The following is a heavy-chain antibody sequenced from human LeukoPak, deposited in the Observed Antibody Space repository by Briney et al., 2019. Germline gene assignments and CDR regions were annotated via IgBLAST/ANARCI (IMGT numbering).Heavy chain of an antibody. Sequence: GGSLRLSCAASGFTFSSYSMNWVRQAPGKGLEWVSSISSSSSYIYYADSVKGRFTISRDNAKNSLYLQMNSLRAEDTAEYYCARDGIASSSWWGYFDYWGQGTLVTVSS. CDR2: ISSSSSYI. J-gene: IGHJ4*02. CDR3: ARDGIASSSWWGYFDY. CDR1: GFTFSSYS. V-gene: IGHV3-21*01. D-gene: IGHD6-13*01.